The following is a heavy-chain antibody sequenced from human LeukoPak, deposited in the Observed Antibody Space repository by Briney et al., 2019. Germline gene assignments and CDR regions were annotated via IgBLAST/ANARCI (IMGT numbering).Heavy chain of an antibody. CDR1: GGSISSGSYY. Sequence: SQTLSLTCTVSGGSISSGSYYWSWIRQPAGKGLEWIGRIYTSGSTNYNPSLKSRVTISVDTSKNQFSLKLSSVTAADTAVYYCAGLRITMIGAHYYGMDVWGQGTTVTVSS. V-gene: IGHV4-61*02. CDR2: IYTSGST. J-gene: IGHJ6*02. D-gene: IGHD3-22*01. CDR3: AGLRITMIGAHYYGMDV.